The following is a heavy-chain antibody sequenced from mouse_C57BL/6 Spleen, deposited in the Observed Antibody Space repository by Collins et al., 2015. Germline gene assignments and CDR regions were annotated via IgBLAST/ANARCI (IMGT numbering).Heavy chain of an antibody. CDR1: GFTFTDYY. D-gene: IGHD2-2*01. J-gene: IGHJ3*01. CDR2: IGNKANGYTT. V-gene: IGHV7-3*01. CDR3: AGSKYGYDGWFTY. Sequence: EVKLVESGGGLVQPGGSLSLSCAASGFTFTDYYMSWVRQPPGKALECGFIGNKANGYTTDYSASVKGRFTISRDNSQSILYLQMNALRTEDSASYYCAGSKYGYDGWFTYWGQGALVTVSA.